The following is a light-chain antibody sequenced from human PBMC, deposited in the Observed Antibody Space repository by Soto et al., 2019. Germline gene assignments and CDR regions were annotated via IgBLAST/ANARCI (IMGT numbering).Light chain of an antibody. V-gene: IGKV1-13*02. Sequence: ALQLTQSPSSLSASVGDRATITCRASQGISSALAWYQQKPGKAPKLLIYDASSLESGVPSRFSGSGSGTDFTLTISSLQPEDFATYYCQQFNSYPHTFGQGTKLEIK. J-gene: IGKJ2*01. CDR3: QQFNSYPHT. CDR2: DAS. CDR1: QGISSA.